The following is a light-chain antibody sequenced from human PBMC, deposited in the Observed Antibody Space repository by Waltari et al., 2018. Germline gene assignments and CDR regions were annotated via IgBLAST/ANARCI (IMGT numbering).Light chain of an antibody. CDR3: QQYNSYSHT. CDR2: DAS. J-gene: IGKJ2*01. CDR1: QRISSW. V-gene: IGKV1-5*01. Sequence: DIQMTQSPSTLSASVGDRVTIPCRASQRISSWLAWYQQKPGKAPKLLIYDASSLESGVPSRFSGSGSGTEFTLTISSLQPDDFATYYCQQYNSYSHTFGQGTKLEIK.